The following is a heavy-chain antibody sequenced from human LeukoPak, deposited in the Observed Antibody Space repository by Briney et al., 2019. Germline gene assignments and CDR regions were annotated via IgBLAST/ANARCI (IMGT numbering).Heavy chain of an antibody. CDR2: TYPGDSDT. V-gene: IGHV5-51*01. J-gene: IGHJ4*02. D-gene: IGHD5-24*01. Sequence: GESLKISCKGSGYSFTSYWIGWVRQVPGKGLEGMGITYPGDSDTRYSPSFQGQVTISADKSISTAYLQWSSLKASDTAMYYCARVESQATTRFDYWGQGTLVTVSS. CDR3: ARVESQATTRFDY. CDR1: GYSFTSYW.